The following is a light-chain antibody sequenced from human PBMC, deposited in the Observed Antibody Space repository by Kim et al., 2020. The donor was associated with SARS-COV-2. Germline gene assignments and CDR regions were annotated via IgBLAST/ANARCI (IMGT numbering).Light chain of an antibody. Sequence: VTILSARPSSHIGRGYDLPCTPQLPVTSPTLLIYGTSQRPPGVPHRFSGSQSGTPASLAISGLQAEDAAVYYCQSYHSSLSAVVFGGGTQLTVL. J-gene: IGLJ2*01. CDR2: GTS. CDR3: QSYHSSLSAVV. CDR1: SSHIGRGYD. V-gene: IGLV1-40*01.